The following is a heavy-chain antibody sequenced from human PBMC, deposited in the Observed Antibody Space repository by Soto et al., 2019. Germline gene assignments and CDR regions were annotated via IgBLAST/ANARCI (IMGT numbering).Heavy chain of an antibody. CDR2: IYYSGSV. D-gene: IGHD1-26*01. Sequence: SETLSLTCTVSGGPITSGNWWSWVRPPPGKGLEWIGEIYYSGSVTPNPSLKSRVTMSIDKSQNQVSLNLTSVTAADTAVYYCVRHGATRLTYGSWGQGPLVTVS. CDR1: GGPITSGNW. J-gene: IGHJ4*02. V-gene: IGHV4-4*02. CDR3: VRHGATRLTYGS.